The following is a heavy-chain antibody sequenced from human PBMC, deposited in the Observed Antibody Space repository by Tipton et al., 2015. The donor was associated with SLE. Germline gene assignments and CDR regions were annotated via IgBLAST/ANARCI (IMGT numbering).Heavy chain of an antibody. CDR1: AYSISSGYY. V-gene: IGHV4-38-2*02. CDR2: IYQSGST. Sequence: TLSLTCTVSAYSISSGYYWAWIRQPPGKGLEWIGSIYQSGSTYYTPSLKSRVTMSVDTTKNQFSLRLSSVTAADTAMYYCASVWRLSNWFDPWGQGTLVTVSS. CDR3: ASVWRLSNWFDP. J-gene: IGHJ5*02. D-gene: IGHD2/OR15-2a*01.